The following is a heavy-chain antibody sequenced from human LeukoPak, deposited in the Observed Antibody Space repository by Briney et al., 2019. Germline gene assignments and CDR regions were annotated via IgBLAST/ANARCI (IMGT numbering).Heavy chain of an antibody. CDR1: GFAFSGYA. V-gene: IGHV3-30*04. CDR2: ISYDGSNI. Sequence: GGSLRLSCAASGFAFSGYALHWVRQAPGKGLEWVAVISYDGSNIYYAGSVKGRFTISRDTSTNTLFLQMNSLRVEDTALYYCARDRDYYGSGTYFAYWGQGTLVTVSS. D-gene: IGHD3-10*01. CDR3: ARDRDYYGSGTYFAY. J-gene: IGHJ4*02.